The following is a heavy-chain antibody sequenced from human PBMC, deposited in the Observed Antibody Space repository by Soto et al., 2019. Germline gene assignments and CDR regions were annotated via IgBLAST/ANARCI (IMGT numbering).Heavy chain of an antibody. D-gene: IGHD3-9*01. CDR1: GFTFSSYA. J-gene: IGHJ4*02. Sequence: QVQLVESGGGVVQPGRSLRLSCAASGFTFSSYAMHWVRQAPGKGLEWVAVISYDGSNKYYADSVKGRFTISRDNSKNTLYLQMNSLRAEDTAVYYCARGRLAYYDILTGYQTGTFDYWGQGTLLTVSS. CDR3: ARGRLAYYDILTGYQTGTFDY. CDR2: ISYDGSNK. V-gene: IGHV3-30-3*01.